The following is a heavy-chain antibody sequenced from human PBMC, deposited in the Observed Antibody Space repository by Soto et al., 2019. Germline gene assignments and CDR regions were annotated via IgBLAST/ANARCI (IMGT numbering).Heavy chain of an antibody. CDR2: IKQDGSEK. Sequence: QSGGSLRLSCAASGFTFSSHWMSWVRQAPGKGLEWVANIKQDGSEKYYVDSVKGRFTISRDNAKNSLYLQMNSLRAEDTAVYYCARSNMVVTGYFDYWGQGTLVTVSS. V-gene: IGHV3-7*03. CDR3: ARSNMVVTGYFDY. CDR1: GFTFSSHW. D-gene: IGHD2-21*02. J-gene: IGHJ4*02.